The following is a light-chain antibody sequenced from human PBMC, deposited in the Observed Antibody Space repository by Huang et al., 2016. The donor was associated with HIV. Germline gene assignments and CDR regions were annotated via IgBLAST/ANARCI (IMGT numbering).Light chain of an antibody. Sequence: DILMTQSPDFLAVSLGERATINCRSSRSVFYSSNNKKYLAWYQQKPGQPPKLLMHWASTRQSGVPDLFSGSGSGTDFTLTISSLQAEDVAIYYCQQYYTSPFTFGPGTKVDVK. J-gene: IGKJ3*01. CDR3: QQYYTSPFT. V-gene: IGKV4-1*01. CDR1: RSVFYSSNNKKY. CDR2: WAS.